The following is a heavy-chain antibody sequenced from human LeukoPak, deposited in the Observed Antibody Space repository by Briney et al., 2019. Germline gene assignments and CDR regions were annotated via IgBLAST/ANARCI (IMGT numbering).Heavy chain of an antibody. D-gene: IGHD3-10*01. Sequence: SETLALTCTVSDYSISRGHYWGWIRQPPGKGLEWIASIYRDGDATYNPSLKNRVTTSVDTSKNQFSLKLSSVTAADTAVYYCAREARGSGSYDYYYYMDVWGKGTTVTISS. CDR1: DYSISRGHY. V-gene: IGHV4-38-2*02. CDR2: IYRDGDA. J-gene: IGHJ6*03. CDR3: AREARGSGSYDYYYYMDV.